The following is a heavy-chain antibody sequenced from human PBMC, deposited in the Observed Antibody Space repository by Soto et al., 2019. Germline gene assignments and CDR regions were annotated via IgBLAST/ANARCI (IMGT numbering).Heavy chain of an antibody. CDR1: GGSFSGYY. J-gene: IGHJ4*02. CDR3: ARGVAVAGRAALFDY. CDR2: INHSGST. Sequence: PSETLSLTCAVYGGSFSGYYWSWIRQPPGKGLEWIGEINHSGSTNYNPSLKSRVTISVDTSKNQFSLKLSSVTAADTAVYYCARGVAVAGRAALFDYWGQGTLVTVSS. V-gene: IGHV4-34*01. D-gene: IGHD6-19*01.